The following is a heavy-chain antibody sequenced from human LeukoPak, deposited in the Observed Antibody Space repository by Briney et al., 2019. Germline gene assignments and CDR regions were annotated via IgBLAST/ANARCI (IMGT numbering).Heavy chain of an antibody. J-gene: IGHJ6*02. CDR1: GFTFSSYA. CDR2: ISGNGGST. Sequence: GGSLRLSCAASGFTFSSYAMSWVRQAPGKGLEWVSGISGNGGSTFYADSVKGRFTNSRDNSKSTLVLQMNSLRAEDTAVYYCARGSVWGQGTTVTVSS. V-gene: IGHV3-23*01. CDR3: ARGSV.